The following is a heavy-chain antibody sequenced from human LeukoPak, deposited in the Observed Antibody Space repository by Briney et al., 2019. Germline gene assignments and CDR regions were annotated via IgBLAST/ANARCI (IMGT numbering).Heavy chain of an antibody. D-gene: IGHD3-22*01. J-gene: IGHJ3*02. CDR1: GGTFSSYA. V-gene: IGHV1-69*04. CDR3: ARDGSYYYDSSGFAFDI. Sequence: ASVKVSCKASGGTFSSYAISWVRQAPGQGLEWMGRIIPILGIANYAQKFQGRVTITADKSTSTAYMELSSLRSEDTAVYYCARDGSYYYDSSGFAFDIWGQGTMVTVSS. CDR2: IIPILGIA.